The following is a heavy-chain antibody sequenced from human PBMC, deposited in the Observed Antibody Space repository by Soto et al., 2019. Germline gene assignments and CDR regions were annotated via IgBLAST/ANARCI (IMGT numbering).Heavy chain of an antibody. CDR2: MNPNSGNT. J-gene: IGHJ6*02. D-gene: IGHD3-10*01. V-gene: IGHV1-8*01. CDR1: GYTFTSYD. Sequence: ASVKVSCKASGYTFTSYDINWVRQATGQELEWMGWMNPNSGNTGYAQKFQGRVTMTRNTSISTAYMELSSLRSEDTAVYYCARGKTPSYYASARNYYGMDVWGQGTTVTVSS. CDR3: ARGKTPSYYASARNYYGMDV.